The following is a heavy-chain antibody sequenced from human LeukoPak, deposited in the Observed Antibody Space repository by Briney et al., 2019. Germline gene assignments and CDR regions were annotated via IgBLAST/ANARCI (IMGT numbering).Heavy chain of an antibody. CDR2: IKQDGSEK. J-gene: IGHJ4*02. CDR3: ARGFYDSSGSDY. CDR1: GFTFSSHW. Sequence: GGSLRLSCAASGFTFSSHWMSWVRQAPGKGLEWVATIKQDGSEKYYVDSVKGRFTISRDNAKNSLYLQMNSLRAEDTAVYYCARGFYDSSGSDYWGQGTPVTVSS. D-gene: IGHD3-22*01. V-gene: IGHV3-7*01.